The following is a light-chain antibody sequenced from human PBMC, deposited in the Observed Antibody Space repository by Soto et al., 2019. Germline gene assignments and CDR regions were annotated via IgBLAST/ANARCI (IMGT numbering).Light chain of an antibody. Sequence: DIVMTQSPDSLAVSLGERATINCKSSQSVLYSSNNKNYLAWYQQKPGQPPKLLIYWASTRESGVPDRFSGSGSGTDFTHTIGSLQAEDVAVYYCQQYYSTPWTLGQGTKVEIK. V-gene: IGKV4-1*01. CDR2: WAS. CDR1: QSVLYSSNNKNY. J-gene: IGKJ1*01. CDR3: QQYYSTPWT.